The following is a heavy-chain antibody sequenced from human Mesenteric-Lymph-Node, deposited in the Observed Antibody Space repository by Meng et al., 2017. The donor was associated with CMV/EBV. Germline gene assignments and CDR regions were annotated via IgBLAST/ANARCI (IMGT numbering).Heavy chain of an antibody. D-gene: IGHD3-3*01. Sequence: GGSLRLSCGASGFSVSDKYMSWVRQAPGKGLEWVSVIYSSGTPYYADSVKGRFTISRDNSKNTLYLQMNSLRAEDTAVYYCARETYYDFWSGYYTWGYYYYGMDVWGQGTTVTVSS. J-gene: IGHJ6*02. V-gene: IGHV3-66*03. CDR1: GFSVSDKY. CDR3: ARETYYDFWSGYYTWGYYYYGMDV. CDR2: IYSSGTP.